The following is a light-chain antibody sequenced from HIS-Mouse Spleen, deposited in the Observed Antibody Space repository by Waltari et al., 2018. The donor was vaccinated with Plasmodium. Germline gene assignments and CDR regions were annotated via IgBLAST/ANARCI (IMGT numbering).Light chain of an antibody. J-gene: IGLJ3*02. CDR1: ALPKQY. CDR3: QSADSSGTPNWV. CDR2: KDS. V-gene: IGLV3-25*03. Sequence: SYALTQPPPVSVSPGQTARLTCSGDALPKQYAYWYQQKPGQAPRLVIYKDSERPSGIPERFSGSSSGTTVTLTISGVQAEDEADYYCQSADSSGTPNWVFGGGTKLTVL.